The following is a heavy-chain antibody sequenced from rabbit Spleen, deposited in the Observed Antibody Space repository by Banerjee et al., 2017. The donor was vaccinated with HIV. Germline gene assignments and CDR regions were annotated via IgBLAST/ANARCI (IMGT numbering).Heavy chain of an antibody. CDR3: ARDLVAVIGWNFAL. J-gene: IGHJ3*01. V-gene: IGHV1S45*01. D-gene: IGHD1-1*01. Sequence: QEQLEESGGGLVQPEASLTLTCKASGFSFSTSYWMCWVRQAPGKGLEGLACIFTTNSDFMTYATWAKGRFTVSKTSSTTVTLQMTRLTAADTATYFCARDLVAVIGWNFALWGQGTLVTVS. CDR1: GFSFSTSYW. CDR2: IFTTNSDFM.